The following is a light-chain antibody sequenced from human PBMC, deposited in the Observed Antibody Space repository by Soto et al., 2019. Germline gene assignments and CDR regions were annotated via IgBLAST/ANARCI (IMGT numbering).Light chain of an antibody. V-gene: IGKV1D-16*01. CDR1: QGIGSC. Sequence: DIQMTQSPSSLSASVGDRVTITCRASQGIGSCLAWIQQKPEKAPETLIYAASNLQSGVPSRFSGSGSATDFTLTIDRLAPEDFAPYYCQQYNTSPLTFGGGTKVESK. J-gene: IGKJ4*01. CDR2: AAS. CDR3: QQYNTSPLT.